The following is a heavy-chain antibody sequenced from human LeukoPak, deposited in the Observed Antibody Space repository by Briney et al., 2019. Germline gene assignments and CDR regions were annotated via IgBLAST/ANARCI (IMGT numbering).Heavy chain of an antibody. CDR1: GFTFSNYW. CDR3: ATPTDIVVVPAAM. J-gene: IGHJ4*02. D-gene: IGHD2-2*01. V-gene: IGHV3-23*01. CDR2: ISGSGGST. Sequence: GGSLRLSCAASGFTFSNYWMSWVRQAPGKGLEWVSAISGSGGSTYYADSVKGRFTISRDNSKNTLYLQMNSLRAEDTAVYYCATPTDIVVVPAAMGGQGTLVTVSS.